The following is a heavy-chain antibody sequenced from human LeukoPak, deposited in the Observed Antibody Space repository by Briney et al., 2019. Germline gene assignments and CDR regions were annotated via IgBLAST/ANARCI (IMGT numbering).Heavy chain of an antibody. CDR1: CGSISSYY. CDR2: FYYSGST. Sequence: SETLSLTCTFSCGSISSYYWSWIRQPPGEGLGWVGCFYYSGSTNYNPSLKSRVTISVDTSKNQFSLKLSSVTAADTAVYYCARVTAGGSYYGPIFDYWGQGTLVTVSS. V-gene: IGHV4-59*01. D-gene: IGHD1-26*01. J-gene: IGHJ4*02. CDR3: ARVTAGGSYYGPIFDY.